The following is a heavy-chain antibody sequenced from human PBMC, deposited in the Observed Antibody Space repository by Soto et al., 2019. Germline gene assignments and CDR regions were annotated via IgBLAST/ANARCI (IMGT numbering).Heavy chain of an antibody. CDR3: AHREGIAAAGTFGY. CDR1: GFSLRTSGVG. CDR2: IYWDDDK. V-gene: IGHV2-5*02. J-gene: IGHJ4*02. D-gene: IGHD6-13*01. Sequence: SGPTLVNPTQTLTLTCTFSGFSLRTSGVGVGWIRQPPGKALEWLALIYWDDDKRYSPSLKSRLTITKDTSKNQVVLTMTNMDPVDTATYYCAHREGIAAAGTFGYWGQGTLVTVSS.